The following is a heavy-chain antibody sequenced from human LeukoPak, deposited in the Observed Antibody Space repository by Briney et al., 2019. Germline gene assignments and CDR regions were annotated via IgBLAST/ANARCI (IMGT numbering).Heavy chain of an antibody. CDR2: ISSSSSYI. CDR1: GFTFSSYS. Sequence: GGSLRLSCAVSGFTFSSYSMNWVRQAPGKGLEWVSSISSSSSYIYYADSVKGRFTISRDNAKNSLYLQMNSLRAEDTSVYYCARDRYDILTGYDHHFDYWGQGTLVTVSS. CDR3: ARDRYDILTGYDHHFDY. D-gene: IGHD3-9*01. V-gene: IGHV3-21*01. J-gene: IGHJ4*02.